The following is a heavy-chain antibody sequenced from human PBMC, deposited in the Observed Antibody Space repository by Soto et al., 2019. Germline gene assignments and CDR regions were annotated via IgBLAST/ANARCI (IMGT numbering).Heavy chain of an antibody. CDR1: AFTFSNYA. CDR2: ISGSGRST. CDR3: VKSTGTTFRVFDY. Sequence: EVQLLESGGGSVQPGGSLRLSCAASAFTFSNYAISWVRQASGKGLEWVSGISGSGRSTYYADLVKGRFTISRDNSKNPLYLQLSTLRAEDTAIYYCVKSTGTTFRVFDYWGQGTLVTVSS. V-gene: IGHV3-23*01. J-gene: IGHJ4*02. D-gene: IGHD1-1*01.